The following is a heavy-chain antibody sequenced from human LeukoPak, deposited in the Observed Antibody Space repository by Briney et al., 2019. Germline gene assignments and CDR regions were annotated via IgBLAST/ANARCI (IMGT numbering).Heavy chain of an antibody. CDR2: IWNDGSQK. Sequence: GRSLRLSCATSGFSFSFYGMQWVRQAPGKGLEWVAVIWNDGSQKYYGDSVKGRFTISKDNSRKTVSLQMDSLRAEDTAIYYCTRWGAGGLTLDYWGQGVLVTVSS. J-gene: IGHJ4*02. CDR1: GFSFSFYG. V-gene: IGHV3-33*01. CDR3: TRWGAGGLTLDY. D-gene: IGHD3-16*01.